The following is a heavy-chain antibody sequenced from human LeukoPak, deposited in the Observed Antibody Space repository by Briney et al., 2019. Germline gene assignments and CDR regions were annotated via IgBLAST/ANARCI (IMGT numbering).Heavy chain of an antibody. CDR1: GGTFSSYA. J-gene: IGHJ4*02. CDR3: ASMRLVVVSAAMYCDY. D-gene: IGHD2-2*01. CDR2: IIPIFGTA. Sequence: SVKVSCKASGGTFSSYAISWVRQAPGQGLEWMGGIIPIFGTANYAQKFQGRVTITTDESTSTAYMELSSLRSEDTAVYYCASMRLVVVSAAMYCDYWGQGTLVTVSS. V-gene: IGHV1-69*05.